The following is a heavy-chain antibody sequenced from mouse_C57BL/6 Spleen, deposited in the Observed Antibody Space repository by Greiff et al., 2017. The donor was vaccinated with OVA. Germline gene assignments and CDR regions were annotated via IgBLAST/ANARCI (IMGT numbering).Heavy chain of an antibody. D-gene: IGHD1-1*01. CDR1: GFTFSSYG. CDR3: ARHGHGSSPFAY. CDR2: ISSGGSYT. V-gene: IGHV5-6*01. J-gene: IGHJ3*01. Sequence: EVKLVESGGDLVKPGGSLKLSCAASGFTFSSYGMSWVRQTPDKRLEWVATISSGGSYTYYPDSVKGRFTISRDNAKNTLYLQMSSLKSEDTAMYYCARHGHGSSPFAYWGQGTLVTVSA.